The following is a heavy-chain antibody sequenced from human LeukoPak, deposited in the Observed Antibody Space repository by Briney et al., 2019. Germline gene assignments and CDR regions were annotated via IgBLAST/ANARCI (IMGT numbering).Heavy chain of an antibody. CDR1: SYSIVRGYY. V-gene: IGHV4-38-2*01. D-gene: IGHD2-2*02. Sequence: TLSLTCAGSSYSIVRGYYCRWIRQPPAKVLDWSGSIYHTGGTYYNPSLKSRVTISVDTSKNQFSLKLSSVTAADTAVYYCARVGASENIVVVPAAIGAFDIWGQGTMVTVSS. J-gene: IGHJ3*02. CDR2: IYHTGGT. CDR3: ARVGASENIVVVPAAIGAFDI.